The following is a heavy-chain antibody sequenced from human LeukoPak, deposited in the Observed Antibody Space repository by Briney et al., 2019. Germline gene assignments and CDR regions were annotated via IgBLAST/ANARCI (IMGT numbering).Heavy chain of an antibody. CDR3: AKDVASYDSTGGYFDY. CDR1: GFTFSSYG. V-gene: IGHV3-30*18. Sequence: GGSLRLSCAASGFTFSSYGMHWVRQAPGKGLEWVAVISYDGSNKYYADSVKGRFTISRDNSKNTLYLQMNSLRAEDTAVYYCAKDVASYDSTGGYFDYWGQGTLVTVSS. J-gene: IGHJ4*02. D-gene: IGHD3-22*01. CDR2: ISYDGSNK.